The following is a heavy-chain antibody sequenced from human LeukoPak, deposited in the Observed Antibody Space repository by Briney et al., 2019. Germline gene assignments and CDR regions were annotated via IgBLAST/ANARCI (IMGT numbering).Heavy chain of an antibody. CDR2: ISYDGSNK. CDR3: AKAYYGDY. CDR1: GFTFSSYA. Sequence: GGSLRLSCAASGFTFSSYAIHWVRQAPGKGLEWVAVISYDGSNKYYADSVKGRFTISRDNSKNTLYLQMNSLRTEDTAVYYCAKAYYGDYWGQGTLVTVSS. J-gene: IGHJ4*02. V-gene: IGHV3-30*04.